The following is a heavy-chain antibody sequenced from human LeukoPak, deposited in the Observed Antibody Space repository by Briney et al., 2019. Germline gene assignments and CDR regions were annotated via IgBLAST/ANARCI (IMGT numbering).Heavy chain of an antibody. V-gene: IGHV3-11*01. CDR3: ARDNHLYCTTGSCYGMDV. CDR1: GFTLSDYY. Sequence: GGPLRLSCAASGFTLSDYYMSWIRQAPGKGLEWISYISSSGRTTYYADSVKGRFTISRDDARKSLYLQMNSLRAEDTAVYYCARDNHLYCTTGSCYGMDVWGQGTTVTVSS. CDR2: ISSSGRTT. J-gene: IGHJ6*02. D-gene: IGHD2-8*01.